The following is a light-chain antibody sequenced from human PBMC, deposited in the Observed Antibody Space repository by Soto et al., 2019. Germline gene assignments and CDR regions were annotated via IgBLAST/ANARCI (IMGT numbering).Light chain of an antibody. J-gene: IGKJ5*01. CDR2: DSL. CDR1: QSVGSL. CDR3: QQRSSWPIT. Sequence: EIVLTQSPATLSLSPGEGATLSCRASQSVGSLLAWYQQKPGQAPRLVIYDSLNRATGIPARFSGSGSGTDFTLTISSLEPEDFAVYYCQQRSSWPITFGQGTRLEIK. V-gene: IGKV3-11*01.